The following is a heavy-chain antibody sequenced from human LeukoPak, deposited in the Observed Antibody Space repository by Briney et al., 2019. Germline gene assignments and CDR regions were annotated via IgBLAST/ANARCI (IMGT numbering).Heavy chain of an antibody. CDR1: GYTFTGYY. D-gene: IGHD5-18*01. CDR3: ARRTAMVQPFDY. CDR2: INPNSGGT. V-gene: IGHV1-2*02. Sequence: ASVKVSCKASGYTFTGYYMHWVRQAPGQGLEWMGWINPNSGGTNYAQKFQGRVTMTRDTSISTAYLQWSSLKASDTAMYYCARRTAMVQPFDYWGQGTLVTVSS. J-gene: IGHJ4*02.